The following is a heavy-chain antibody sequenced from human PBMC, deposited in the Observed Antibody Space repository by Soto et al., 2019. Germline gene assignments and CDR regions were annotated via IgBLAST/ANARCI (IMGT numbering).Heavy chain of an antibody. CDR3: AGDYSNPRGRFDP. D-gene: IGHD4-4*01. CDR2: INQDGSEK. J-gene: IGHJ5*02. V-gene: IGHV3-7*01. CDR1: GFTSSGYW. Sequence: GSLRLTCAASGFTSSGYWMTWVRQAPGKGLEWVANINQDGSEKYYVDSVKGRFTISRDNAKGSLYLQTNSLRAEDTAIYYCAGDYSNPRGRFDPWGQGTLVTVYS.